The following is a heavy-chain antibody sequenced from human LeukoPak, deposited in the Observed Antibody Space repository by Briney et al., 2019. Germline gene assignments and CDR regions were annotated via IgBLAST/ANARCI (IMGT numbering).Heavy chain of an antibody. V-gene: IGHV3-23*01. J-gene: IGHJ4*02. D-gene: IGHD4-17*01. CDR1: GFTFTNYA. CDR2: VSSSGGNT. CDR3: AKAHDDYYFNY. Sequence: GGSLRLSCAASGFTFTNYAMTWVRQSPGKGLEWVSAVSSSGGNTYYAESVRGRFTISRDNSKNTVSLHMNSLRAEDTAVYYCAKAHDDYYFNYWGRGTRVTVSS.